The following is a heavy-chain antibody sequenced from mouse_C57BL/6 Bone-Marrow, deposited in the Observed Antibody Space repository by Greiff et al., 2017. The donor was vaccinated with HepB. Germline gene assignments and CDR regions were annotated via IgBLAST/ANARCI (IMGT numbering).Heavy chain of an antibody. CDR3: ARDRCDFYFDY. V-gene: IGHV5-6*01. CDR1: GFAFSTSG. D-gene: IGHD2-14*01. CDR2: INTGGSYT. J-gene: IGHJ2*01. Sequence: EVKLVDSGGDLVKPGGSLKLSCAASGFAFSTSGMSWVRQTPDKRLEWVATINTGGSYTYYASKVKGRFTNSRATAKNTLFLLMSRLKSEDSAIYYCARDRCDFYFDYWGQGTTLTVSS.